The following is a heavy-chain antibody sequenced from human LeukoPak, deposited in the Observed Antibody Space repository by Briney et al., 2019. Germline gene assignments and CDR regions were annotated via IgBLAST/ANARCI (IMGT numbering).Heavy chain of an antibody. CDR3: AREYYGALDY. CDR1: GFTFSGFP. CDR2: LSSDGSNT. Sequence: PGGSLRLSCAASGFTFSGFPMHWVRQAPGKGLEWVAALSSDGSNTYYTDSVKGRFTISRDNSKNKVYLQMNSLRAKDTAVYYCAREYYGALDYRGQGTLVTVSS. J-gene: IGHJ4*02. V-gene: IGHV3-30-3*01. D-gene: IGHD4-17*01.